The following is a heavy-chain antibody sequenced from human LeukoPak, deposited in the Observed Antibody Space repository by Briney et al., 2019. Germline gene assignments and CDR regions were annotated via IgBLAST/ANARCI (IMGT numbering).Heavy chain of an antibody. Sequence: GGSLRLSCAASGFTFSSYEMNWVRQAPGKGLEWVSYISSSGSTIYYADSVKGRFTISRDNAKNSLYLQMNSLRAEDTAVYYCAREAYYDSSGYYSRGYYFDYWGQGTLVTVSS. CDR1: GFTFSSYE. CDR2: ISSSGSTI. CDR3: AREAYYDSSGYYSRGYYFDY. D-gene: IGHD3-22*01. J-gene: IGHJ4*02. V-gene: IGHV3-48*03.